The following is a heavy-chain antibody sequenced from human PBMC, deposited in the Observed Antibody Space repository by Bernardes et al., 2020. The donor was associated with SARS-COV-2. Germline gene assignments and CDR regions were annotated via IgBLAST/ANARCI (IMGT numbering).Heavy chain of an antibody. V-gene: IGHV3-43D*04. D-gene: IGHD5-18*01. CDR1: GFTFDDSA. Sequence: GGSLRLSCAASGFTFDDSAMHWVRQAPGPGLEWVSLISWDGGSTYYADSVKGRFTISRDNSKNSLYLQMNSLRAEDTALYYCAKDATPGYSYGDHWGQGTLVTVSS. J-gene: IGHJ4*02. CDR3: AKDATPGYSYGDH. CDR2: ISWDGGST.